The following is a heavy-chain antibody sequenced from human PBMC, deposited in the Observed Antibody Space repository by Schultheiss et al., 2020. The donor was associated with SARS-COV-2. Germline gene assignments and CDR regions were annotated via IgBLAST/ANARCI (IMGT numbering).Heavy chain of an antibody. Sequence: GGSLRLSCAASGFTFSSYGMHWVRQAPGKGLEWVAVIWYDGSNKYYADSVKGRFTISRDNSKNTLYLQMNSLRAEDTAVYYCAKDLKTYYDFWRTTRGRVGSYGMDVWGQGTTVTVSS. CDR3: AKDLKTYYDFWRTTRGRVGSYGMDV. J-gene: IGHJ6*02. V-gene: IGHV3-33*06. D-gene: IGHD3-3*01. CDR1: GFTFSSYG. CDR2: IWYDGSNK.